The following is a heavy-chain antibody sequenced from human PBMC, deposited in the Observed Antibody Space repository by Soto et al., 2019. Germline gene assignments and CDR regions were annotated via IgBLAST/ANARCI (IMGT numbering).Heavy chain of an antibody. J-gene: IGHJ4*02. Sequence: GGSLRLSCAASGFIFSTSHMHWVRQAPGKGLEWVTGISDDGNSKYYAESVKGRFTISRENSKNTLYVEMDSLTIEDTALYFCAREGYTSGFAPAFDSWGQGALVTVSS. CDR2: ISDDGNSK. CDR1: GFIFSTSH. V-gene: IGHV3-30-3*01. CDR3: AREGYTSGFAPAFDS. D-gene: IGHD3-22*01.